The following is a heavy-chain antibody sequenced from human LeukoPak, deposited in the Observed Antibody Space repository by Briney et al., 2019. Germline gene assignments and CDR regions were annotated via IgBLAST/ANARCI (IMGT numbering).Heavy chain of an antibody. CDR2: ISYDGSNK. Sequence: PGGSLRLSCAASGFTFSSYGMHWVRQAPGKGLEWVAVISYDGSNKYYADSVKGRFTVSRDNSTNTLFLQMNSLRAEDTAVYYCAKDGGLWVSAHWGDSWGRGTLVTVSS. D-gene: IGHD7-27*01. CDR1: GFTFSSYG. CDR3: AKDGGLWVSAHWGDS. J-gene: IGHJ4*02. V-gene: IGHV3-30*18.